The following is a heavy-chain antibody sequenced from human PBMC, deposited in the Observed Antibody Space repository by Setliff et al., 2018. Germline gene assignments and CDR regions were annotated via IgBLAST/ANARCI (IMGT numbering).Heavy chain of an antibody. CDR1: GDSISNYY. V-gene: IGHV4-4*07. D-gene: IGHD1-1*01. Sequence: LSLTCTVSGDSISNYYWNWIRQPAGKGLEWIGRIYVTESTKYNPSLKSRVTLSIDTSKNQFSLKLSSVTAADAALYYCARHLALANVRYWYFDLWGCGTLVTVSS. J-gene: IGHJ2*01. CDR2: IYVTEST. CDR3: ARHLALANVRYWYFDL.